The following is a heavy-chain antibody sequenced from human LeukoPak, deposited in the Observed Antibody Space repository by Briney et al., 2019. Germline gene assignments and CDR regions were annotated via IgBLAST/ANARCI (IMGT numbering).Heavy chain of an antibody. D-gene: IGHD2-15*01. J-gene: IGHJ4*02. CDR3: AETAARIVVVVAATAYYFDY. V-gene: IGHV3-23*01. CDR1: GFTFSSYA. CDR2: ISGSGGST. Sequence: GGSLRLSCAASGFTFSSYAMSWVRQAPGKGLEWVSTISGSGGSTYYADSVKGRFTISRDNSKNTLYLQMNSLRAEDTAVYYCAETAARIVVVVAATAYYFDYWGQGTLVTVSS.